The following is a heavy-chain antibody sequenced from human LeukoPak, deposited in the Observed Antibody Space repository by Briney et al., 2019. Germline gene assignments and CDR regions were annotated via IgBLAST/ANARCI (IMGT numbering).Heavy chain of an antibody. CDR3: ARDLSPVVRASPMGY. D-gene: IGHD3-10*01. CDR1: GFSFTSYG. V-gene: IGHV3-30*03. Sequence: PGTSLRLSCAASGFSFTSYGMHWVRQAPGKGLEWVALITYDGYYKYYSDSVKGRFTISSDTSKNTLYLHMNSLRAEDTAVYYCARDLSPVVRASPMGYWGQGTLVTVSS. J-gene: IGHJ4*02. CDR2: ITYDGYYK.